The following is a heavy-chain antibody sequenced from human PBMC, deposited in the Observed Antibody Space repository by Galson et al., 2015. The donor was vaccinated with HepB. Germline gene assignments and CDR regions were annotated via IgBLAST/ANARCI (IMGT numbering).Heavy chain of an antibody. V-gene: IGHV1-46*01. CDR1: GYTFTSYY. D-gene: IGHD3-16*02. CDR3: ARDSKYDYVWGSYPRN. J-gene: IGHJ4*02. CDR2: INPSGGST. Sequence: SVKVSCKASGYTFTSYYMHWVRQAPGQGLEWMGIINPSGGSTSYAQKFQGRVTMTRDTSTSTVYMELSSLRSEDTAVYYCARDSKYDYVWGSYPRNWGQGTLVTVSS.